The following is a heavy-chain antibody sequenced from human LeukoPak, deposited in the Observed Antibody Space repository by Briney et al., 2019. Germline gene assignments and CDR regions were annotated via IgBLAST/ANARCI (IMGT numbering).Heavy chain of an antibody. CDR1: GGSISSDSYY. V-gene: IGHV4-61*02. D-gene: IGHD3-10*01. Sequence: PSETLSLTCTVSGGSISSDSYYWSWIRQPAGKGLEWIGRIYTSGSTNYNPSLKSRVTISLDTSKNQFSLMLTSVTAADTAVYYCARAPYYFGSGAYPPHLWFDPWGQGTLVTVSS. J-gene: IGHJ5*02. CDR3: ARAPYYFGSGAYPPHLWFDP. CDR2: IYTSGST.